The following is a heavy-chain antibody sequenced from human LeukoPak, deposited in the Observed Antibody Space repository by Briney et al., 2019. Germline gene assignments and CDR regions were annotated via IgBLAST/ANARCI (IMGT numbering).Heavy chain of an antibody. J-gene: IGHJ6*02. CDR3: ARGRNNQITMIRGPNHYFGLDF. Sequence: SETLSLTCAVYGGSFSGYYWTWIRQPPGKGLEWLGEINHVGSTKYNPSLKSRATMSVDPSKNQFSLKLSAVTAADTAFYYCARGRNNQITMIRGPNHYFGLDFWGQGTTVIVSS. CDR2: INHVGST. CDR1: GGSFSGYY. V-gene: IGHV4-34*01. D-gene: IGHD3-10*01.